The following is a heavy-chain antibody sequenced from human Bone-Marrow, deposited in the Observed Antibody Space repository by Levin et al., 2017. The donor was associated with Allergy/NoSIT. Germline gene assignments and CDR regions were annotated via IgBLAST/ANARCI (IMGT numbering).Heavy chain of an antibody. CDR1: GFTFSSYA. CDR2: ISGSGGST. Sequence: PGGSLRLSCAASGFTFSSYAMSWVRQAPGKGLEWVSAISGSGGSTYYADSVKGRFTISRDNSKNTLYLQMNSLRAEDTAVYYCAKESHPFWSGYYPFDYWGQGTLVTVSS. D-gene: IGHD3-3*01. V-gene: IGHV3-23*01. CDR3: AKESHPFWSGYYPFDY. J-gene: IGHJ4*02.